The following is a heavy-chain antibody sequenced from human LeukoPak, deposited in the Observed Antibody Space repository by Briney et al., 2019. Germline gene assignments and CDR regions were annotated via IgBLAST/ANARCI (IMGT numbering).Heavy chain of an antibody. J-gene: IGHJ4*02. CDR1: GSTFSSYA. CDR3: AKDRYSRGSYFDY. CDR2: ISGSGGST. D-gene: IGHD5-18*01. V-gene: IGHV3-23*01. Sequence: GGSLRLSCAASGSTFSSYAMSWVRQAPGKGLEWVSAISGSGGSTYYADSVKGRFTISRDNSKNTLYLQMNSLRAEDTAVYYCAKDRYSRGSYFDYWGQGTLVTVSS.